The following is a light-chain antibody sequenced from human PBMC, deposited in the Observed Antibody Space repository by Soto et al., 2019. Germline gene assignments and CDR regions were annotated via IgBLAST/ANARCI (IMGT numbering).Light chain of an antibody. Sequence: QSALTQPASVSGSPGQSITISCTGTSSDVGRYNYVSWYQQHPGKAPKLMIYGVSNRPSGISNRFSASKSGNTASLTISGLPPDDEADYYCTSYTSVTTWVFGGGTKVTVL. CDR3: TSYTSVTTWV. CDR1: SSDVGRYNY. CDR2: GVS. V-gene: IGLV2-14*01. J-gene: IGLJ3*02.